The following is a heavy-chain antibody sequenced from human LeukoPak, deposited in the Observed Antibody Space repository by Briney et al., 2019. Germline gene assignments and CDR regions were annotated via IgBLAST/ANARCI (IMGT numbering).Heavy chain of an antibody. J-gene: IGHJ6*02. D-gene: IGHD6-19*01. CDR2: ISYDGSNK. V-gene: IGHV3-30-3*01. Sequence: GGSLRLSCAASGFTFSSYAMHWVRQAPGKGLEWVAVISYDGSNKYYADSVKGRFTISRGNSKNTLYLQMNSLRAEDTAVYYCARGHRPGIAVTDYYYYGMDVWGQGTTVTVSS. CDR1: GFTFSSYA. CDR3: ARGHRPGIAVTDYYYYGMDV.